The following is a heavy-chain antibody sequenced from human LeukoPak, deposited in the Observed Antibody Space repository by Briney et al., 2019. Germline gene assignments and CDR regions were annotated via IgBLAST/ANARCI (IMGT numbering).Heavy chain of an antibody. CDR2: ISYDGSNK. D-gene: IGHD6-19*01. CDR3: AKADSSGRYNLDY. V-gene: IGHV3-30*18. J-gene: IGHJ4*02. Sequence: GGSLRLSCAASGFTFSTYVMHWVRQAPGKGLEWVAVISYDGSNKYYADSVQGRFIISRDNSKNTLYLQMNSLRTGDTAVYYCAKADSSGRYNLDYWGQGTLVTVSS. CDR1: GFTFSTYV.